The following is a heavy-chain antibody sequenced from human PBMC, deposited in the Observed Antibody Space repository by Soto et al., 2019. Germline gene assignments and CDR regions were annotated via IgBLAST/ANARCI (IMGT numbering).Heavy chain of an antibody. CDR1: GDSVSSNSAA. D-gene: IGHD4-17*01. Sequence: PSQTLSLTCAISGDSVSSNSAAWNWIRQSPSRGLEWLGRTYYRSKWYNDYAVSVKSRITINRDTSKNQFSLQLNSVTPEDTAVYYCARAPHPYGDYYYYYYGMDVWGQGTTVTVSS. CDR2: TYYRSKWYN. V-gene: IGHV6-1*01. J-gene: IGHJ6*02. CDR3: ARAPHPYGDYYYYYYGMDV.